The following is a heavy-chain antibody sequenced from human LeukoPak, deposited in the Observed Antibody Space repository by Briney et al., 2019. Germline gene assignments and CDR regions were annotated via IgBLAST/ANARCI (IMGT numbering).Heavy chain of an antibody. J-gene: IGHJ4*02. CDR1: GFTFSSCA. Sequence: TGGSLRLSCAASGFTFSSCAMSWVRQAPGKGLEWVSAISGSGGSTYYADSVKGRFTISRDNSKNTLYLQMNSLRAEDTAVYYCAKLRYSSRRPGYCFDYWGQGTLVTVSS. CDR2: ISGSGGST. D-gene: IGHD6-13*01. V-gene: IGHV3-23*01. CDR3: AKLRYSSRRPGYCFDY.